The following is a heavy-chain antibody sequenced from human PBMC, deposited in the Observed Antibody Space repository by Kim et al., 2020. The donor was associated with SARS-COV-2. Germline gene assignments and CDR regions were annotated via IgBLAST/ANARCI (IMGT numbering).Heavy chain of an antibody. J-gene: IGHJ4*02. CDR1: GFTFSSYA. CDR2: LTSDGDDT. D-gene: IGHD3-16*01. V-gene: IGHV3-23*01. CDR3: TKNPTFTKPSY. Sequence: GGSLRLSCAASGFTFSSYAMSWVRQAPGKGLEWVSALTSDGDDTYYIDSVMGRFTISRDNSKNTLYLEMNSLRAEDTAMYYCTKNPTFTKPSYWGRGTLVTVSS.